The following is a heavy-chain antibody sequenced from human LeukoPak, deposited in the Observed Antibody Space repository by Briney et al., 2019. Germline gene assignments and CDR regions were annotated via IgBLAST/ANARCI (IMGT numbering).Heavy chain of an antibody. Sequence: GGSLRLSCAASGFTFSSYGMHWVRQAPGKGLEWVAVISYDGSNKYYADSVKGRFTISRDNSKNTLYLQMNSLRAEDTAVYYCAKDKVAVTVIVAADAFDIWGQGTMVTVSS. V-gene: IGHV3-30*18. CDR1: GFTFSSYG. CDR3: AKDKVAVTVIVAADAFDI. CDR2: ISYDGSNK. D-gene: IGHD3-22*01. J-gene: IGHJ3*02.